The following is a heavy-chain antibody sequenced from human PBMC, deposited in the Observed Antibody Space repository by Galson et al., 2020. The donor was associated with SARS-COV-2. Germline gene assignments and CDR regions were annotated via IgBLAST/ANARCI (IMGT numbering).Heavy chain of an antibody. J-gene: IGHJ5*02. D-gene: IGHD2-15*01. CDR1: GGSFSDHY. CDR2: INHSGST. CDR3: ARAPAFQDLLLVEGYRLADVSGNWFDP. Sequence: SQTLSLTCAVYGGSFSDHYWSWIRQPPGKGLEWIGEINHSGSTNYNPSLKSRVTISVDTSKNQFSLRLNSVTAADTSVYYCARAPAFQDLLLVEGYRLADVSGNWFDPGGQGTLVTVSS. V-gene: IGHV4-34*01.